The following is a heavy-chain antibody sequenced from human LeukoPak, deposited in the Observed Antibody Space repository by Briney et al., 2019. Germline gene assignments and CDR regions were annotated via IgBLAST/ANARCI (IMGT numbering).Heavy chain of an antibody. CDR3: ARGDWDTARFDP. Sequence: ASVKVSCKASGYTFTSYDINWVRQATGQGLEWMGWMNPNSGNTGYTQKFQGRVTMTRNTSISTAYMELSSLRSEDTAVYYCARGDWDTARFDPWGQGTLVTISS. CDR2: MNPNSGNT. J-gene: IGHJ5*02. CDR1: GYTFTSYD. D-gene: IGHD5-18*01. V-gene: IGHV1-8*01.